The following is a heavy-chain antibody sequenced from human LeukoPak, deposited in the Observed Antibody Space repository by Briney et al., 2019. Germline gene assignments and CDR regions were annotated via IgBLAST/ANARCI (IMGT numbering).Heavy chain of an antibody. J-gene: IGHJ4*02. Sequence: GSLRLSCVASGFTFSNYDMNWVRQAPGKGLEWVSSISSSSNYIYYADSVKGRFTISRDNAKNSLYLQMNSLRAEDTAVYYCAGDTATPIGYWGQGTLVTVSS. D-gene: IGHD5-18*01. CDR1: GFTFSNYD. CDR3: AGDTATPIGY. CDR2: ISSSSNYI. V-gene: IGHV3-21*01.